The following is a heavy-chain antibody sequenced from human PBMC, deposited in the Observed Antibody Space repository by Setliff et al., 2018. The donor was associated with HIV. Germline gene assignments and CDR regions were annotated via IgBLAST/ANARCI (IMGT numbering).Heavy chain of an antibody. J-gene: IGHJ4*02. V-gene: IGHV4-4*09. CDR1: GDTDFY. CDR3: ARAPRYYRGWYIPEYFDN. CDR2: IYASGSP. D-gene: IGHD6-19*01. Sequence: SETLSLTCTVSGDTDFYWSWIRQSPGKGLEWIGYIYASGSPTYNPSLKSRVTISVDTSKNHFSLRLNSVTAADTAVYFCARAPRYYRGWYIPEYFDNWGEGTLVTVSS.